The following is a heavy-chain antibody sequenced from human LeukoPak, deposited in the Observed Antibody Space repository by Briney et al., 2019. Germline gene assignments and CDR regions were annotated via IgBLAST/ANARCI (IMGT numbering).Heavy chain of an antibody. Sequence: GGSLRLSCAASGITLSDFWFSWVRQAPGKGLEWVARIKAKIHGETIDYAAPVRGRFIISRDDSRNTVYLQMNSLKTEDTAVYYCTTLPLTMVRGVPSRFDPWGQGTLVTVSS. CDR3: TTLPLTMVRGVPSRFDP. CDR1: GITLSDFW. V-gene: IGHV3-15*01. J-gene: IGHJ5*02. D-gene: IGHD3-10*01. CDR2: IKAKIHGETI.